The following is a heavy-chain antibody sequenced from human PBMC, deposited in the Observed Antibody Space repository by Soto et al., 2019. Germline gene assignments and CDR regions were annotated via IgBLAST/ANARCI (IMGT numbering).Heavy chain of an antibody. CDR3: AKDLGDSAHPIDAFDI. Sequence: EVQLLESGGGLVQPGGSLRLSCAASGFTFSSYAMSWVRQAPGKGLEWVSAISGSGGSTYYADSVKGRFTISRDNSKNTLYLQMNSLRAEDTAVYYCAKDLGDSAHPIDAFDIWGQGTMVTVSS. J-gene: IGHJ3*02. CDR2: ISGSGGST. D-gene: IGHD4-17*01. CDR1: GFTFSSYA. V-gene: IGHV3-23*01.